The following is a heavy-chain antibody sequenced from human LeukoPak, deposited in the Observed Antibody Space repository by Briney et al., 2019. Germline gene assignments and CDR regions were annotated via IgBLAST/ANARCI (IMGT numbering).Heavy chain of an antibody. Sequence: ASVKVSCKASGGTFSSYAISWVRQAPGQGLEWMGRINPNSGGTNYAQKFQGRVTMTRDTSISTAYMELSRLRSDDTAVYYCARVVAARNWYFDLWGRGTLVTVSS. J-gene: IGHJ2*01. CDR1: GGTFSSYA. CDR2: INPNSGGT. V-gene: IGHV1-2*06. CDR3: ARVVAARNWYFDL. D-gene: IGHD6-6*01.